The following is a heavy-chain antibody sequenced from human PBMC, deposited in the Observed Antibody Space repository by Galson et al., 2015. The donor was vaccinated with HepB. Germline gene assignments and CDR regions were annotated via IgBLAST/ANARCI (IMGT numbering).Heavy chain of an antibody. J-gene: IGHJ4*02. D-gene: IGHD2-21*02. CDR2: IKSKTDGGTT. CDR1: GFTFSNAW. V-gene: IGHV3-15*07. Sequence: SLRLSCAASGFTFSNAWMNWVRQAPGKGLEWVGRIKSKTDGGTTDYAAPVKGRFTISRDDSKNTLYLQMNSLKTEDTAVYYCTTGYCGGDCFHFDYWGQGTLVTVSS. CDR3: TTGYCGGDCFHFDY.